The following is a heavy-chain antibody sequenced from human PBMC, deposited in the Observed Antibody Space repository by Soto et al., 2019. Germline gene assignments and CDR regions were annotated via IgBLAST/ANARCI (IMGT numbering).Heavy chain of an antibody. CDR2: ITPIFETA. D-gene: IGHD3-22*01. Sequence: QVELVQSGAEVKKPGSSVKVSCKASGDTFDIYGFNWVRQAPGEGLEWMGVITPIFETADYAQKFQGRVSITADKSTSTAYMELGSLTSEDTAVYYCAIGGIHFADSSGHAFDSWGQGTLISVT. CDR3: AIGGIHFADSSGHAFDS. J-gene: IGHJ4*02. CDR1: GDTFDIYG. V-gene: IGHV1-69*06.